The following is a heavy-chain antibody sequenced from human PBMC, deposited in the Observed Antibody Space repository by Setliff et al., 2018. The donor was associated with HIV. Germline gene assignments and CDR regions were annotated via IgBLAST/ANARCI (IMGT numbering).Heavy chain of an antibody. V-gene: IGHV1-58*02. D-gene: IGHD3-10*01. CDR3: AAASNRRVRGVNLHYYYYMDV. J-gene: IGHJ6*03. CDR2: IVAGSYNT. Sequence: GASVKVSCKASGFTFTNSAMQWVRQARGQRLEWIGWIVAGSYNTNYAQKFQERVIITRGLSTSTAYMEVSSLRSEDTAVYYCAAASNRRVRGVNLHYYYYMDVWGKVTPVTVSS. CDR1: GFTFTNSA.